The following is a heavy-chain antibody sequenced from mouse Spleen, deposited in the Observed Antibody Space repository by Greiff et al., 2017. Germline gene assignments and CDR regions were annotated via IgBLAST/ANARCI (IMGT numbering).Heavy chain of an antibody. Sequence: EVKLQESGGGLVKPGGSLKLSCAASGFTFSSYGMSWVRQTPEKRLEWVATISGGGSYTYYPDSVKGRFTISRDNAKNNLYLQMSSLRSEDTALYYCARQVYGSSHYFDYWGQGTTLTVSS. CDR1: GFTFSSYG. V-gene: IGHV5-9-2*01. CDR3: ARQVYGSSHYFDY. CDR2: ISGGGSYT. J-gene: IGHJ2*01. D-gene: IGHD1-1*01.